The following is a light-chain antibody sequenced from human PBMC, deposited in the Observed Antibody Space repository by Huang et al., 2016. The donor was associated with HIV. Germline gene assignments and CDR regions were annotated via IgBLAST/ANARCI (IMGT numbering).Light chain of an antibody. CDR3: HQSRSFPYT. CDR1: QSIGNS. V-gene: IGKV6-21*02. CDR2: SAS. Sequence: IVLTQSPDFQSVTPQEKFTITCRASQSIGNSLHWYQQKPVQSPSLLIKSASQSISGVPSRFSGSGFGTDFTLTINSLESEDAATYYCHQSRSFPYTFGQGTRLEIK. J-gene: IGKJ2*01.